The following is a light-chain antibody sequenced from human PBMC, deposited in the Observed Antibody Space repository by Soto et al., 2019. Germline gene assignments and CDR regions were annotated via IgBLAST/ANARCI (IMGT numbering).Light chain of an antibody. CDR1: SSDVGGYNY. J-gene: IGLJ2*01. Sequence: QCALNQPPSASGAAGQSVTISCTGTSSDVGGYNYVSWYQQHPGKAPKLMIYEVSKRPSGVPDRFSGSKSGNTASLTVSGLQAEDEADYYCSSYAGSNNFVVFGGGTKVTVL. V-gene: IGLV2-8*01. CDR2: EVS. CDR3: SSYAGSNNFVV.